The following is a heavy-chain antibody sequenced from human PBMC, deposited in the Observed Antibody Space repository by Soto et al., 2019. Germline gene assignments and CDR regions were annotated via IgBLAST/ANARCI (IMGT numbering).Heavy chain of an antibody. D-gene: IGHD2-15*01. CDR1: GGSISSGGYY. CDR2: IYYSGST. CDR3: ARGNYCSGGSCSVANNWFDP. Sequence: SETLSLTCTVSGGSISSGGYYWSWIRQHPGKGLEWIGYIYYSGSTYYNPSLKSRVTISVDTSKNQFSLKLSSVTAADTAVYYCARGNYCSGGSCSVANNWFDPWGQGTLVTVSS. J-gene: IGHJ5*02. V-gene: IGHV4-31*03.